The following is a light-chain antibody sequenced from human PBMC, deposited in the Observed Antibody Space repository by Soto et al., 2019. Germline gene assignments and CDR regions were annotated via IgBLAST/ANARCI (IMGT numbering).Light chain of an antibody. Sequence: QSALTQPPSVSGSPGQSVTISCTGTNSDVGSYNRVSWYQQPPGTAPKLMIYEVSNRPSGVPDRFSGSKSGNTASLTISGLQAEDEADYYCSSYTSSSTHVFGTGTKLTVL. CDR1: NSDVGSYNR. J-gene: IGLJ1*01. CDR3: SSYTSSSTHV. V-gene: IGLV2-18*02. CDR2: EVS.